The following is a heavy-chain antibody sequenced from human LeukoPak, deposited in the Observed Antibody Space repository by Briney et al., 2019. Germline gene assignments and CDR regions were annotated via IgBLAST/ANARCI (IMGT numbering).Heavy chain of an antibody. D-gene: IGHD2-15*01. J-gene: IGHJ5*02. Sequence: SETLSLTCAVSGGSISSGGYSWSWIRQPPGKGLEWIGYIYHSGSTYYNPSLKSRVTISVDRSKNQFSLKLSSVTAADTAVYYCARAIETYCSGGSCYRGVATNWFDPWGQGTLVTVSS. CDR1: GGSISSGGYS. CDR2: IYHSGST. V-gene: IGHV4-30-2*01. CDR3: ARAIETYCSGGSCYRGVATNWFDP.